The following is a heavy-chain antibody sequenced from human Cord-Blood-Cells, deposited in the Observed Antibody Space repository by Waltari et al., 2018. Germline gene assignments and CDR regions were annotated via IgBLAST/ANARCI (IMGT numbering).Heavy chain of an antibody. J-gene: IGHJ4*02. Sequence: QLQLQESGPGLVKPSETLSLTCTVSGGSISSSSYYWGWIRQPPGKGLECIGSIYYSGSTYYNPSLKSRVTISVDTSKNQFSLKLSSVTAADTAVYYCARQRFLEWLLYYFDYWGQGTLVTVSS. CDR1: GGSISSSSYY. D-gene: IGHD3-3*01. CDR2: IYYSGST. CDR3: ARQRFLEWLLYYFDY. V-gene: IGHV4-39*01.